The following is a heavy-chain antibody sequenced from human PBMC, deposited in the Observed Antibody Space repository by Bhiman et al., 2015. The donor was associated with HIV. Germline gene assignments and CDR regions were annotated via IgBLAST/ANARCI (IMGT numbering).Heavy chain of an antibody. CDR3: ARGERGIAAAAYFDY. J-gene: IGHJ4*02. D-gene: IGHD6-13*01. V-gene: IGHV3-21*01. Sequence: EVQLVESGGGLVKPGGSLRLSCAVSGFTFSTYSMNWVRQAPGKGLEWVSSISSSSSYIFYADSVKGRFTISRDNAKNSLYLQMNSLRAEDTAVYYCARGERGIAAAAYFDYWGQGTLVTVSS. CDR1: GFTFSTYS. CDR2: ISSSSSYI.